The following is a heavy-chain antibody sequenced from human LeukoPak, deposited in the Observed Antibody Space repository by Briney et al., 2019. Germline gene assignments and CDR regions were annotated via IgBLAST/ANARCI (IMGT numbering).Heavy chain of an antibody. J-gene: IGHJ5*02. CDR2: IDYSGST. D-gene: IGHD3-16*01. V-gene: IGHV4-39*01. CDR1: GGSISSNSFH. Sequence: SETLSLTCTVSGGSISSNSFHWGWIRQPPGKGLERIGSIDYSGSTYYNPSLKSRVTISVDTSKNQFSLKLQSVTAADTAVYYCARRLNWFDPWGQGTLVTVSS. CDR3: ARRLNWFDP.